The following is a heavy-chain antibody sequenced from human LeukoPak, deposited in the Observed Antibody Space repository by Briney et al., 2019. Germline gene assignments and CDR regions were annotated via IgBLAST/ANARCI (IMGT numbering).Heavy chain of an antibody. CDR2: IKSKTDGGTT. V-gene: IGHV3-15*01. Sequence: AGGSLRLSCAASGFTFSNAWMSWVRQAPGKGLEWVGRIKSKTDGGTTDYAAPVKGRFTISRDDSKDALYLQMDSLKTEDTAVYYCTTDTYYDFWSGYYTIRTPDYWGQGTLVTVSS. CDR1: GFTFSNAW. J-gene: IGHJ4*02. D-gene: IGHD3-3*01. CDR3: TTDTYYDFWSGYYTIRTPDY.